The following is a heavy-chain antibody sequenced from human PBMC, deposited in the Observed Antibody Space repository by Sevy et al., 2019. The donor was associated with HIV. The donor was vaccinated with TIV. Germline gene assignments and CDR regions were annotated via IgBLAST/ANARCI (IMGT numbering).Heavy chain of an antibody. CDR3: TTDVGYCTGGTCSDY. CDR1: GYSLTELS. J-gene: IGHJ4*02. V-gene: IGHV1-24*01. CDR2: FDAEDGET. D-gene: IGHD2-8*02. Sequence: ASVKVSCKVSGYSLTELSMYWVRQAPGKGLEWMGGFDAEDGETIYAQKFQGRVTMTEDTSTDTAYMELSSLRSDDMAVYYCTTDVGYCTGGTCSDYWGQGTLVTVSS.